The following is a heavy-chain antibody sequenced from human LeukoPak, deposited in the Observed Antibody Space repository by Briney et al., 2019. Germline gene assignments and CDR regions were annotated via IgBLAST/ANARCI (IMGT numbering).Heavy chain of an antibody. D-gene: IGHD5-18*01. Sequence: GRSLRLSCAASGFTFSSYTMHWVRQAPGKGLEWVAVISYDGSNKYYADSVKGRFTISRDNSKNTLYLQMNSLRAEDTAVYYCAKDRGTAMVAFDYWGQGTLVTVSS. V-gene: IGHV3-30-3*01. CDR3: AKDRGTAMVAFDY. CDR2: ISYDGSNK. J-gene: IGHJ4*02. CDR1: GFTFSSYT.